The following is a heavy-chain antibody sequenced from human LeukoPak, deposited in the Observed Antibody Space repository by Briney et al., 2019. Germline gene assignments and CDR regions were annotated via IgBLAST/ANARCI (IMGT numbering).Heavy chain of an antibody. Sequence: SETLSLTCTVSGYSISSGTYYWTWIRQPAGKGLEWIGRISTSGSTNYNPSLKSRVTISLDTSKNQFSLKLSSVTAADTAVYYCAREDYDDSGAWYFDLWGRGTLVTVSS. CDR3: AREDYDDSGAWYFDL. D-gene: IGHD3-3*01. CDR2: ISTSGST. V-gene: IGHV4-61*02. CDR1: GYSISSGTYY. J-gene: IGHJ2*01.